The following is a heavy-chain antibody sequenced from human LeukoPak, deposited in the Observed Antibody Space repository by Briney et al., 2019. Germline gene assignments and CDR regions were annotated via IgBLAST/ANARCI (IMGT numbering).Heavy chain of an antibody. CDR2: THYSGST. CDR3: ARQYYYDSSGYYLDY. D-gene: IGHD3-22*01. Sequence: SETLSLTCTVSGGSISSSTYYWGWIRQPPGKGLEWIGSTHYSGSTYYNPSLDSRVTISVDTSKNQFSLKLSSVTTADTAVYYCARQYYYDSSGYYLDYWGQGTLVTVSS. J-gene: IGHJ4*02. V-gene: IGHV4-39*01. CDR1: GGSISSSTYY.